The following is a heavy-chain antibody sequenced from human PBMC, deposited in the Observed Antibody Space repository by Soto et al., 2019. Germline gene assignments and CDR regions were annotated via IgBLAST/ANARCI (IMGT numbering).Heavy chain of an antibody. CDR1: GFTFRKYV. J-gene: IGHJ6*02. D-gene: IGHD3-3*01. CDR3: AKDQGFLEWIPQGGLNV. CDR2: LSSTGGST. V-gene: IGHV3-23*01. Sequence: EVQLLESGGGLAQPGGSLRLSCEVSGFTFRKYVMTWVRQAPGKGLESVSSLSSTGGSTYYADSVKGRFTVSRDNSKNTLFLQMNSLRAEDTGIYYCAKDQGFLEWIPQGGLNVWGPGTTVAVSS.